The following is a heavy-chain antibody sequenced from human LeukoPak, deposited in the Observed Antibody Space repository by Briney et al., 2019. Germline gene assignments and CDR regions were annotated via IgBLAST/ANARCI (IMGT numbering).Heavy chain of an antibody. V-gene: IGHV1-2*02. CDR2: INPNSGGT. Sequence: GASVKVSCKTSGYTFTGYYMHWVRQAPGQGLEWMGWINPNSGGTNYAQKFQGRVTMTRDTSISTAYMELSRLRSDDTAVYYCARLISSSSDYYYYYMDVWGKGTTVTVSS. CDR3: ARLISSSSDYYYYYMDV. J-gene: IGHJ6*03. D-gene: IGHD6-6*01. CDR1: GYTFTGYY.